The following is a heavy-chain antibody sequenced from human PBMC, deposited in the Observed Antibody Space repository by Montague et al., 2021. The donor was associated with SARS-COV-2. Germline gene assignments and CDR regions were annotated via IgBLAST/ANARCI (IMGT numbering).Heavy chain of an antibody. CDR1: GGSSTNYF. V-gene: IGHV4-34*01. D-gene: IGHD5-24*01. Sequence: SETLSLTCAVYGGSSTNYFWTRIRQTPAKGLEWIGEITHTGNRDFNPSLKSRVILSVDKSKSQFSLKLTSVTAADTGVYYCARGTGQQLVFSYVYYGMDIWGQGTTVSVSS. CDR3: ARGTGQQLVFSYVYYGMDI. CDR2: ITHTGNR. J-gene: IGHJ6*02.